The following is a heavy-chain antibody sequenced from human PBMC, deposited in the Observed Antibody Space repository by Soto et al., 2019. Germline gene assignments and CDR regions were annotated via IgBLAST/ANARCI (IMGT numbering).Heavy chain of an antibody. J-gene: IGHJ6*04. Sequence: QVQLVQSGAEVKKPGSSVKVSCKASGGTFSSYAISRVRQAPGQGLEWLGGIIPIFGTANYAQKFQGRVTINAYESTSTAYMELSSLRSEDTAVYYCARLAALLFYYGMDVWGEGTTFTVSA. CDR2: IIPIFGTA. CDR3: ARLAALLFYYGMDV. CDR1: GGTFSSYA. V-gene: IGHV1-69*01. D-gene: IGHD3-10*01.